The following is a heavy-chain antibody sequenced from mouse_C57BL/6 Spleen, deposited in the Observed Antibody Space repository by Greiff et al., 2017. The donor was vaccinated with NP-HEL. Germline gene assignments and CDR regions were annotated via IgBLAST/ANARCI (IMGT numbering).Heavy chain of an antibody. V-gene: IGHV1-63*01. D-gene: IGHD2-4*01. CDR1: GYTFTNYW. CDR2: IYPGGGYT. Sequence: QVQLQQSGAELVRPGTSVKMSCKASGYTFTNYWIGWAKQRPGHGLEWIGDIYPGGGYTNYNEKFKGKATLTADKSSSTAYMQFSSLTSEDSAIYYCARSPSYDYEGYFDYWGQGTTLTVSS. CDR3: ARSPSYDYEGYFDY. J-gene: IGHJ2*01.